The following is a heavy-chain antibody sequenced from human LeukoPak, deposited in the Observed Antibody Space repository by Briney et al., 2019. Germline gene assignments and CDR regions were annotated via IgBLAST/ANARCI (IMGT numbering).Heavy chain of an antibody. CDR1: GYSISSGSY. CDR3: ARGSPYYGSGTLDY. J-gene: IGHJ4*02. CDR2: IYHSGST. D-gene: IGHD3-10*01. V-gene: IGHV4-38-2*02. Sequence: PSETLSLTCTVSGYSISSGSYWGWIRQPPGKGLEWIGSIYHSGSTYYNPSLKSRVTISVDTSKNQFSLKLSSVTAADTAVYYCARGSPYYGSGTLDYWGQGTLVTVSS.